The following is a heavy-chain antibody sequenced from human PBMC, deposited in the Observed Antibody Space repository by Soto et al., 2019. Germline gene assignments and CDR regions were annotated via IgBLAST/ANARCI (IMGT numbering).Heavy chain of an antibody. J-gene: IGHJ5*02. CDR1: GGSIDDYH. V-gene: IGHV4-59*01. CDR2: ISDRGST. D-gene: IGHD3-16*02. CDR3: ARDRWTARANWFDP. Sequence: QVELQQSGPGLVKPSETLSLTCTVFGGSIDDYHWSWIRQSPGKGLEWIGHISDRGSTDYNPSLKSRVTISVDRSQKQFSLKVTSVTAADTAVYYCARDRWTARANWFDPWGQGTLVTVSS.